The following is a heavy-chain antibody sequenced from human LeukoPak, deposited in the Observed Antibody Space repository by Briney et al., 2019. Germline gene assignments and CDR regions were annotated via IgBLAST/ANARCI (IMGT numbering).Heavy chain of an antibody. J-gene: IGHJ6*04. CDR1: GFTFSSYE. CDR2: ISSSGSTR. D-gene: IGHD3-10*02. V-gene: IGHV3-48*03. CDR3: AELGITMIGGV. Sequence: GGSLRLSCAASGFTFSSYEMNWVRQAPGKGLEWVSYISSSGSTRYYADSVKGRFTVSRDNAKNSLYLQMNSLRAEDTAVYYCAELGITMIGGVWGKGTTVTVSS.